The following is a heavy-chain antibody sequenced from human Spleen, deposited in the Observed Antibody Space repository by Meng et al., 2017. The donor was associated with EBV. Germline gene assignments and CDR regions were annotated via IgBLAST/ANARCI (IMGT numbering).Heavy chain of an antibody. D-gene: IGHD2-15*01. CDR2: IYWDDDK. CDR3: ALRRKGVEAN. J-gene: IGHJ4*02. V-gene: IGHV2-5*02. CDR1: WFSPPTSGLG. Sequence: IPLKESGAPMLKPTPPRPLSFSFSWFSPPTSGLGVGWIRQPPGKALEWLALIYWDDDKRDSPSLESRLTITKDTSKNQVVLTMTNMDPVDTATYYCALRRKGVEANWGQGALVTVSS.